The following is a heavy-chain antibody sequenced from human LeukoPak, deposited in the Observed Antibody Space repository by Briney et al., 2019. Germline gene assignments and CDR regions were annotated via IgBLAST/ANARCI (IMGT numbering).Heavy chain of an antibody. CDR3: ARDPSSRGGFDY. CDR1: GFTFSIYT. CDR2: ISGSNTYI. J-gene: IGHJ4*02. V-gene: IGHV3-21*01. D-gene: IGHD6-13*01. Sequence: GGSLRLSCAASGFTFSIYTVNWVRQAPGKGLEWVSSISGSNTYIYYADSVKGRFTISRDNAKNSLYLQMNSLRGEDTAVYYCARDPSSRGGFDYWGQGTLVTVSS.